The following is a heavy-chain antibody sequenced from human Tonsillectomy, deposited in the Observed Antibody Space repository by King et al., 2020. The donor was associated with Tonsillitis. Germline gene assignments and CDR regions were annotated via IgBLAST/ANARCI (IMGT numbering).Heavy chain of an antibody. D-gene: IGHD2-21*02. CDR3: ARDGSPYFGGDCYSYYYYYGMDV. CDR2: IYSGGST. V-gene: IGHV3-66*01. J-gene: IGHJ6*02. CDR1: GFTVSSNY. Sequence: VQLVESGGGLVQPGGSLRLSCAASGFTVSSNYMSWVRQAPGKGLEWVSVIYSGGSTYYADSVKGRFTISRDNSKNTLYLQMNSLRAEDTAVYYCARDGSPYFGGDCYSYYYYYGMDVWGQGTTVTVSS.